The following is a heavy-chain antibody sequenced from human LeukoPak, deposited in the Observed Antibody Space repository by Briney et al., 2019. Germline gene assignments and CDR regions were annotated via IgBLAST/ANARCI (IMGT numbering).Heavy chain of an antibody. CDR2: ISTRSSYI. V-gene: IGHV3-21*01. D-gene: IGHD4-23*01. Sequence: GGSLRLSCAASGFTFSTYTMNSVRQAPGKGLEWVSSISTRSSYIHYADSVKGRFTISRDNAKNSLYLQMNSLRAEDTAVYYCATGTEETTVVTPCYWGQGTLVTVSS. CDR1: GFTFSTYT. J-gene: IGHJ4*02. CDR3: ATGTEETTVVTPCY.